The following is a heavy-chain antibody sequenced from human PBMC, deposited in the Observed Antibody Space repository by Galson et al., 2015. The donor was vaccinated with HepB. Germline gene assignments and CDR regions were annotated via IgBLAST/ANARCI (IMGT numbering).Heavy chain of an antibody. CDR3: ARLMGYSSGWRQGGRDY. CDR2: ISSSGSTI. J-gene: IGHJ4*02. D-gene: IGHD6-19*01. CDR1: GFTFSSYE. Sequence: SLRLSCAASGFTFSSYEMNWVRQAPGKGLEWVSYISSSGSTIYYADSVKGRFTISRDNAKNSLYLQMNSLRAEDTAVYYCARLMGYSSGWRQGGRDYWGQGTLVTVSS. V-gene: IGHV3-48*03.